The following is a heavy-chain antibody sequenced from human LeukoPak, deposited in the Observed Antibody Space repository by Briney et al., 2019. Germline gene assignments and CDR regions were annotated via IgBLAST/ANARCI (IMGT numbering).Heavy chain of an antibody. CDR1: GYTFTSYY. V-gene: IGHV1-46*01. D-gene: IGHD4-11*01. CDR3: ARDQGLYSNYDKAREELVYYYYYYMDV. CDR2: INPSGGST. Sequence: GASVKVSCKASGYTFTSYYMHWVRQAPGQGLEWMGIINPSGGSTSYAQKFQGRVTMTRDTSTSTVYMELSSLRSEDTAVYYCARDQGLYSNYDKAREELVYYYYYYMDVWGKGTTVTVSS. J-gene: IGHJ6*03.